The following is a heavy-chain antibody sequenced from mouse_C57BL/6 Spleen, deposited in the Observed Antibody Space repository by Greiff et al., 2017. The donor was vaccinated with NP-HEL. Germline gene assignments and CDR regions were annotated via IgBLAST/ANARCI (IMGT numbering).Heavy chain of an antibody. V-gene: IGHV5-9*01. J-gene: IGHJ2*01. D-gene: IGHD2-4*01. Sequence: EVKLVESGGGLVKPGGSLKLSCAASGFTFSSYTMSWVRQTPEKRLEWVATISGGGGNTYYPDSVKGRFTISRDNAKNTLYLQMSSLRSEDTALYYCARHEDYDNYFDYWGQGTTLTVSS. CDR1: GFTFSSYT. CDR2: ISGGGGNT. CDR3: ARHEDYDNYFDY.